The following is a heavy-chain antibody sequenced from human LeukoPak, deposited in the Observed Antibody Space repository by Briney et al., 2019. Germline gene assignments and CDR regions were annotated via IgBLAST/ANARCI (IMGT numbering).Heavy chain of an antibody. J-gene: IGHJ3*02. CDR3: VKGWDSSGYYAFDI. Sequence: GASVKVSCKASGYTFTGYHIHWVRQAPGQGPEGMAWINPNSGGTNAQKFQGRVTMTRDTSISTAYMEMSRLTSDDTAVYYCVKGWDSSGYYAFDIWGQGTMVTVSS. V-gene: IGHV1-2*02. CDR2: INPNSGGT. D-gene: IGHD3-22*01. CDR1: GYTFTGYH.